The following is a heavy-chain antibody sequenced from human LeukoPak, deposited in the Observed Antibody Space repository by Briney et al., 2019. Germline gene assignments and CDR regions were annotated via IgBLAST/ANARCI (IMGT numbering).Heavy chain of an antibody. CDR3: ARQESDSSGYSWFDP. J-gene: IGHJ5*02. CDR1: GGSISSYY. Sequence: SETLSLTCTVSGGSISSYYWSWIRQPPGKGLEWIGYIYYSGNTNYNPSLKSRVTISVDTSKNQFSLKLSSVTAADTAVYYCARQESDSSGYSWFDPWGQETLVTVSS. CDR2: IYYSGNT. V-gene: IGHV4-59*08. D-gene: IGHD3-22*01.